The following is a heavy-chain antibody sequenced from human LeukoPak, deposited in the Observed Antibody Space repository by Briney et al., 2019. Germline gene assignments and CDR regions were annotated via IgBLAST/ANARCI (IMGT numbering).Heavy chain of an antibody. Sequence: PGGSLRLSCAASGFTFSSYWMSWVRQAPGKGLEWVANIKQDGSEKYYVDSVKGRFTISRDNAKNSPYLQMNSLTTEDTALYYCAKARWEPNFDYWGQGTLVTVSS. D-gene: IGHD1-26*01. CDR2: IKQDGSEK. CDR3: AKARWEPNFDY. CDR1: GFTFSSYW. J-gene: IGHJ4*02. V-gene: IGHV3-7*03.